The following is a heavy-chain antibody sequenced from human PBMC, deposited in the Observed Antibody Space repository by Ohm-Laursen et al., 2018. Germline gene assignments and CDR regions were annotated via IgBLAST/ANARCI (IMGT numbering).Heavy chain of an antibody. CDR2: IIPIFGTA. CDR1: GGTFSSYA. D-gene: IGHD6-13*01. V-gene: IGHV1-69*06. J-gene: IGHJ4*02. CDR3: AGEGGGGIAAVFDY. Sequence: GASVKVSCKASGGTFSSYAISWVRQAPGQGLEWMGGIIPIFGTANYAQKFQGRVTITADKSTSAASMELSSLRSEETAVYYCAGEGGGGIAAVFDYWGQRTLVTVSS.